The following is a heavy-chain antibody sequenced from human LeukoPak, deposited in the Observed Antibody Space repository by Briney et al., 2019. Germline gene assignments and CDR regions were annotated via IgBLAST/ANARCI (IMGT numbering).Heavy chain of an antibody. CDR3: ARSGLYYPGSGSFDY. CDR2: IYYTGST. CDR1: GDSVTSGGYY. D-gene: IGHD3-10*01. Sequence: SETLSLTCTVSGDSVTSGGYYWNWIRQHPVKGLEWIGYIYYTGSTNYNPSLKSRINISADTSKNQFSLKLKSATAADTAIYYCARSGLYYPGSGSFDYWGQGALVTVSS. J-gene: IGHJ4*02. V-gene: IGHV4-31*03.